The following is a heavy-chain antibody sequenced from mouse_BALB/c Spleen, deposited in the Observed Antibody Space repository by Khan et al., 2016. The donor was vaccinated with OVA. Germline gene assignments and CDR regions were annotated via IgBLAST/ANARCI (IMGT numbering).Heavy chain of an antibody. Sequence: EVQLVESGPGLVKPSQSLSLTCTVTGYSITSGYGWNWIRQFPGNKLEWMGYISYSGSTNYNPSLKSRISITRDTSKNQIFLPLNSVTTEDTATYYWARTARIKYWGQGTTLTVSS. V-gene: IGHV3-2*02. CDR1: GYSITSGYG. CDR3: ARTARIKY. D-gene: IGHD1-2*01. CDR2: ISYSGST. J-gene: IGHJ2*01.